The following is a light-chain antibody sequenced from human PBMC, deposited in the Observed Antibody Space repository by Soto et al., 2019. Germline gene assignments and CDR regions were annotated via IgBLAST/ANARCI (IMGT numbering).Light chain of an antibody. CDR2: AAS. Sequence: IQVTQAPPLLAATGGGRGTSTCRASPSISNCLAWYQQKPGQAPKVLIYAASSLQSGVPSRFSGSGSGTYFTLTVSSLQPEDFASYFCQQSDNTPWTFCQGTNVDIK. CDR1: PSISNC. J-gene: IGKJ1*01. V-gene: IGKV1-39*01. CDR3: QQSDNTPWT.